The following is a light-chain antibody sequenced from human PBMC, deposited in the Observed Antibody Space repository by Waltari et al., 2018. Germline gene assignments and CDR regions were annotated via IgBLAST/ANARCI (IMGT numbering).Light chain of an antibody. CDR2: DVS. J-gene: IGLJ2*01. CDR3: SSYTSSSTLV. CDR1: SSDVGGYNY. Sequence: QSALTQPASVSGSPGQSITISCTGTSSDVGGYNYVSWYQQHPGKAPKLMIYDVSNRPSGFATRCSGAKSGNTASLTISGLQAEDEADYYCSSYTSSSTLVFGGGTKLTVL. V-gene: IGLV2-14*03.